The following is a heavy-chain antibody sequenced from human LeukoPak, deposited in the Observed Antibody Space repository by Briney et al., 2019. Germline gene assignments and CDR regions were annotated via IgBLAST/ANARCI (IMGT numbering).Heavy chain of an antibody. CDR1: GFTVSGNY. Sequence: LRLSCAASGFTVSGNYMSWVRQHPGKGLEWIGYIYYSGSTYYNPSLKSRVTISVDTSKNQFSLKLSSVTAADTAVYYCARDAGSSSWYLKAFDIWGQGTMVTVSS. V-gene: IGHV4-31*02. D-gene: IGHD6-13*01. CDR2: IYYSGST. CDR3: ARDAGSSSWYLKAFDI. J-gene: IGHJ3*02.